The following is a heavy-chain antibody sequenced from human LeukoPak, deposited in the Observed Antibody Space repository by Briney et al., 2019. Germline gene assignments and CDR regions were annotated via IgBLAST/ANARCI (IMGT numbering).Heavy chain of an antibody. V-gene: IGHV3-15*01. Sequence: PGGSLRLSCAASGFTFSNAWMSWVRQAPGKGLEWVGRIKSKTDGGTTDYAAPVKGRFTISRDDSKNTLYLQMNSLKTEDTAVYYCTTDPGSGIAVAGKYPLLGIDYWGQGTLVTVSS. J-gene: IGHJ4*02. D-gene: IGHD6-19*01. CDR3: TTDPGSGIAVAGKYPLLGIDY. CDR1: GFTFSNAW. CDR2: IKSKTDGGTT.